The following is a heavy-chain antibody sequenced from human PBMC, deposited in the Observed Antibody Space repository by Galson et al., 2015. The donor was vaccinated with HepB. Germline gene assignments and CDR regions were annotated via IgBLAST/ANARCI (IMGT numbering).Heavy chain of an antibody. CDR1: GYSFTSYW. CDR3: ARHPWTAVVPAATNYWYFDL. Sequence: QSGAEVKKPGESLKISCKGSGYSFTSYWIGWVRQMPGKGLEWMGIIYPGDSDTRYSPSFQGQVTISADKSISTAYLQWSSLKASDTAMYYCARHPWTAVVPAATNYWYFDLWGRGTLVTVSS. CDR2: IYPGDSDT. D-gene: IGHD2-2*01. V-gene: IGHV5-51*01. J-gene: IGHJ2*01.